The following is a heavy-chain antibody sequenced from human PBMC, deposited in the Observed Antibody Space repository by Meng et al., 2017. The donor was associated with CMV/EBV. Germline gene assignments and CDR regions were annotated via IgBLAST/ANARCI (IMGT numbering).Heavy chain of an antibody. D-gene: IGHD3-3*02. CDR3: AREALSTIFGVSRPYNWFDP. V-gene: IGHV1-2*02. Sequence: FTDYYMHSVRRDPGQGLEWMGWINPNSGGTNYAQKFQGRFTMTGDTSISTAYMELSRLRSDDTAVYYCAREALSTIFGVSRPYNWFDPWGQGTLVTVSS. CDR2: INPNSGGT. J-gene: IGHJ5*02. CDR1: FTDYY.